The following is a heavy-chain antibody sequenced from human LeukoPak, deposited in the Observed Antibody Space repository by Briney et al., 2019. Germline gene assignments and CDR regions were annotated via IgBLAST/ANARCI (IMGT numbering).Heavy chain of an antibody. D-gene: IGHD5-18*01. CDR2: INPSGGST. J-gene: IGHJ4*02. CDR3: ARGLTWIQLWLRNYFDY. Sequence: ASVKVSCKASGYTFTSYYMHWVRQAPGQGLEWMGIINPSGGSTSYAQKFQGRVTMTSDTSTSTVYMELSSLRSEDTAVYYCARGLTWIQLWLRNYFDYWGQGTLVTVSS. V-gene: IGHV1-46*01. CDR1: GYTFTSYY.